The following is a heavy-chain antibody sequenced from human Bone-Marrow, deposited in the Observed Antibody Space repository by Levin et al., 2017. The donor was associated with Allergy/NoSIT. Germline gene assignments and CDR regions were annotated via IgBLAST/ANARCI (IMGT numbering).Heavy chain of an antibody. Sequence: QSGGSLRLSCTASGFTFDDYGMHWVRQAPGKGLEWVSGISWNSAYIAYADSVKGRFTISRDNAKNSLYLQMNSLRTEDTALYYCAKAYYSPKNSVVNHALDIWGQGTMVTVSS. CDR3: AKAYYSPKNSVVNHALDI. J-gene: IGHJ3*02. CDR1: GFTFDDYG. V-gene: IGHV3-9*01. D-gene: IGHD2-21*01. CDR2: ISWNSAYI.